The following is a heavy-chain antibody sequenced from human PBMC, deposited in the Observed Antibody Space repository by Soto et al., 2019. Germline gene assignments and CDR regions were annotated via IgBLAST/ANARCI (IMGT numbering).Heavy chain of an antibody. CDR1: GFTFSDFA. Sequence: PGGSLRLSCAASGFTFSDFAMSWVRKAPGKGLEWVSTFTAAGRNTFYADSVKGRFTISRDNSKNTLYLQMNSLRAEDTALYKCAKEYAFYYDSSAYAFDSWGQGTLVTVSS. CDR2: FTAAGRNT. CDR3: AKEYAFYYDSSAYAFDS. D-gene: IGHD3-22*01. V-gene: IGHV3-23*01. J-gene: IGHJ4*02.